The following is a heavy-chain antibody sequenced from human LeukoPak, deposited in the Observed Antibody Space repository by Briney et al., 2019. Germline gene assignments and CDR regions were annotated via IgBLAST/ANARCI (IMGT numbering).Heavy chain of an antibody. CDR2: ISAYNGNT. CDR3: ARASNDYGDYYYFDY. CDR1: GYTFTSYG. Sequence: ASVNVSCKASGYTFTSYGISWVRQAPGQGLEWMGWISAYNGNTNYAQKLQGRVTMTTDTSTSTAYMELRSLRSDDTAVYYCARASNDYGDYYYFDYWGQGTLVTVSS. V-gene: IGHV1-18*01. J-gene: IGHJ4*02. D-gene: IGHD4-17*01.